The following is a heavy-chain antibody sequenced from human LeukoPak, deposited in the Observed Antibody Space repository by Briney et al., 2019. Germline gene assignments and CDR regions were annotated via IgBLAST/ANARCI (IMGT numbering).Heavy chain of an antibody. CDR3: ARRNAYCSSGSCSRASYYYYGMDV. CDR2: IGSSATDI. CDR1: GFTFSDYY. V-gene: IGHV3-11*01. Sequence: GEFLRLSCAASGFTFSDYYMSWIRQAPGKGLEWVSYIGSSATDIYYADSVKGRFTISRGNAKNSLYLQMDSLRADDTAVYYCARRNAYCSSGSCSRASYYYYGMDVWGQGTTVTVSS. J-gene: IGHJ6*02. D-gene: IGHD2-15*01.